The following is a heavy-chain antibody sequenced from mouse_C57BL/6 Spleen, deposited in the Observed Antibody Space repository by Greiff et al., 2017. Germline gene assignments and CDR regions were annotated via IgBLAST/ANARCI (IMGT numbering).Heavy chain of an antibody. D-gene: IGHD2-5*01. CDR1: GYTFTSYT. Sequence: VKLMESGAELARPGASVKMSCKASGYTFTSYTMHWVKQRPGPGLEWIGYINPSSGYTKYNQKFKDKATLTADKSSSTAYMQLSSLTSEDSAVYYCARSDSKGGYFDVWGTGTTVTVSS. CDR2: INPSSGYT. CDR3: ARSDSKGGYFDV. J-gene: IGHJ1*03. V-gene: IGHV1-4*01.